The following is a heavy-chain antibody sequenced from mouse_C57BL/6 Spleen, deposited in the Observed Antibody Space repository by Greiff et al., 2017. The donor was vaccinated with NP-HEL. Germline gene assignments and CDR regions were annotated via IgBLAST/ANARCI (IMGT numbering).Heavy chain of an antibody. CDR3: AREGYGYDRIYYAMDY. J-gene: IGHJ4*01. CDR2: IYPGDGDT. Sequence: QVQLQQSGAELVKPGASVKISCKASGYAFSSYWMNWVKQRPGKGLEWIGQIYPGDGDTNYNGKFKGKATLTADKSSSTAYMQLSSLTSEDSAVYFCAREGYGYDRIYYAMDYWGQGTSVTVSS. CDR1: GYAFSSYW. D-gene: IGHD2-2*01. V-gene: IGHV1-80*01.